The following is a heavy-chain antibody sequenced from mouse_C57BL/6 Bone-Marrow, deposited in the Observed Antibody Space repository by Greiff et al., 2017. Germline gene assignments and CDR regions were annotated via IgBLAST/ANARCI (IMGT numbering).Heavy chain of an antibody. CDR1: GFTFSSYA. D-gene: IGHD2-2*01. J-gene: IGHJ4*01. CDR3: ARDRGVTENYAMDY. V-gene: IGHV5-4*01. Sequence: DVQLVESGGGLVKPGGSLKLSCAASGFTFSSYAMSWVRQTPEKRLEWVATISDGGSYTYYPDNVKGRFTISRDNAKNNLYLQMSHLKSEDTARYYCARDRGVTENYAMDYWGQGTSVTVSS. CDR2: ISDGGSYT.